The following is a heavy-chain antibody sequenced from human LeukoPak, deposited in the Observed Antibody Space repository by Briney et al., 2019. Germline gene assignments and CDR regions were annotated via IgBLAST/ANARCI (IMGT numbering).Heavy chain of an antibody. V-gene: IGHV3-30*02. CDR3: TKDLGSGYDSEAFDI. J-gene: IGHJ3*02. D-gene: IGHD5-12*01. CDR2: IRYDGSNK. CDR1: GFTFSSYS. Sequence: PGGSLRLSCAASGFTFSSYSMNWVRQAPGKGLEWVAFIRYDGSNKYYADSVKGRFTISRDNSKNTLYLQMNSLRAEDTAVYYCTKDLGSGYDSEAFDIWGQGTMVTVSS.